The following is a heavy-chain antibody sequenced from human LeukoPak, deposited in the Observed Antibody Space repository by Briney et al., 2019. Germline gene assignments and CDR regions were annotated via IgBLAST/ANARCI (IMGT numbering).Heavy chain of an antibody. V-gene: IGHV4-59*08. Sequence: SETLSLTCTVSSGSISSHSWSWIRQPPGKGLEWIGYISYRGDTDYSPSLRSRVTISVDTSKNQVSLKLSSVTAADTAVYYCARSDIWGSYRFLDYWGQGILVTVSS. CDR1: SGSISSHS. CDR2: ISYRGDT. CDR3: ARSDIWGSYRFLDY. D-gene: IGHD3-16*02. J-gene: IGHJ4*01.